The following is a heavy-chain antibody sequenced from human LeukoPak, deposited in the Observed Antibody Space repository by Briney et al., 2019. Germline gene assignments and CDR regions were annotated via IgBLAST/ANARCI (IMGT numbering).Heavy chain of an antibody. CDR3: AMGSSGWGYDY. J-gene: IGHJ4*02. D-gene: IGHD6-19*01. CDR1: GYSISSGYY. CDR2: IYHSGST. Sequence: SETLSLTCTVSGYSISSGYYWGWIRQPPGKGLEWIGSIYHSGSTYYNPSLKSRVTISVDTSKNQFSLKLSSVTAADTAVYYCAMGSSGWGYDYWGQGTLVTVSS. V-gene: IGHV4-38-2*02.